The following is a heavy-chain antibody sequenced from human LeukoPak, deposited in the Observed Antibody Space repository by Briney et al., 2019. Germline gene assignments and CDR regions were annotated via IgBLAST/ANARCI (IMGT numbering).Heavy chain of an antibody. J-gene: IGHJ4*02. CDR1: GGSISSGGYY. CDR3: AGHPKLHYGDYSDY. D-gene: IGHD4-17*01. V-gene: IGHV4-30-2*01. Sequence: NPSQTLSLTCTVSGGSISSGGYYWSWIRQPPGKGLEWIGYIYHSGSTYYNPSLKSRVTISVDRSKNQFSLKLSSVTAADTAVYYCAGHPKLHYGDYSDYWGQGTLVTVSS. CDR2: IYHSGST.